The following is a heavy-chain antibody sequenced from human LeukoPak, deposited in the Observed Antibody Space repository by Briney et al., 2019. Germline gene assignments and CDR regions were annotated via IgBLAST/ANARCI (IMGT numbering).Heavy chain of an antibody. V-gene: IGHV3-23*01. J-gene: IGHJ4*02. CDR3: AKGSKYYYDSSGHPYYFDY. CDR2: ISGSGGST. CDR1: GFTFSSYA. Sequence: PGGSLRLSCAASGFTFSSYAMSWVRQAPGKGLEWVSAISGSGGSTYYADSVKGRFTISRDNSKNTLYLQMNSLRAEDTAVYYCAKGSKYYYDSSGHPYYFDYWGQGTLVTVSS. D-gene: IGHD3-22*01.